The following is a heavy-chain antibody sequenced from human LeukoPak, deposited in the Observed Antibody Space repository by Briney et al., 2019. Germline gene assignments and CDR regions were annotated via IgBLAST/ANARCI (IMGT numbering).Heavy chain of an antibody. V-gene: IGHV1-2*02. CDR2: IRPNSGGT. J-gene: IGHJ4*02. CDR3: ARAPPSRRGYCSGGSCYPHFDY. CDR1: GYTFGAYY. D-gene: IGHD2-15*01. Sequence: ASVKVSCKASGYTFGAYYMYWVRQAPGQGLEWMGWIRPNSGGTNYTQKFQGRVTMTRDTSISTAYMELSRLRSDDTAVYYCARAPPSRRGYCSGGSCYPHFDYWGQGTLVTVSS.